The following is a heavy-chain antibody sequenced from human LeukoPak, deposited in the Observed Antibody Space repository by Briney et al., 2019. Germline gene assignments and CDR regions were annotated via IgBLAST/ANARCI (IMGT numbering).Heavy chain of an antibody. CDR2: IRYDASNK. V-gene: IGHV3-30*02. CDR3: AGDSDY. J-gene: IGHJ4*02. CDR1: GFTFSSYD. Sequence: GGSLRLSCAASGFTFSSYDMHWVRQAPGKGLEWVAFIRYDASNKYYADSVKGRFTISRDNSENTLYLQMNSLGVEDTAVYYCAGDSDYWGQGTLVTVSS.